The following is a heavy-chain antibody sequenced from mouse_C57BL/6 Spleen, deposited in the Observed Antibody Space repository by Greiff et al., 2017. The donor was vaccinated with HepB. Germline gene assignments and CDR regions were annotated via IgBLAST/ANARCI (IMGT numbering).Heavy chain of an antibody. D-gene: IGHD1-1*01. CDR2: IHPNSGST. CDR1: GYTFTSYW. Sequence: QVQLQQPGAELVKPGASVKLSCKASGYTFTSYWMHWVKQRPGQGLEWIGMIHPNSGSTNYNEKFKSKATLTVDKSSSTAYMQLSSLTSEDSAVYYCAREGDISVVADYAMDYWGQGTSVTVSS. V-gene: IGHV1-64*01. J-gene: IGHJ4*01. CDR3: AREGDISVVADYAMDY.